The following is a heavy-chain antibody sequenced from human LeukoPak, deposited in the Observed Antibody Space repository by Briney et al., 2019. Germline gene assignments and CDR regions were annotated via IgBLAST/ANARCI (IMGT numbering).Heavy chain of an antibody. D-gene: IGHD3-16*01. V-gene: IGHV3-23*01. J-gene: IGHJ4*02. CDR3: AKAQGGYSFDY. Sequence: GGSLRLSCAASGFTFSSYAMSWVRQAPGKGLEWVSAISVSGGSTYYAGSVKGRFTISRDNSKNTLYLQMNSLRAEDTAVYYCAKAQGGYSFDYWGQGTLVTVSS. CDR1: GFTFSSYA. CDR2: ISVSGGST.